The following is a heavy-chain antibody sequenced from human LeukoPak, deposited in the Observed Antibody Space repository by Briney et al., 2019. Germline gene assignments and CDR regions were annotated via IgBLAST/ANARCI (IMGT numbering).Heavy chain of an antibody. Sequence: PGGSLRLSCAASGFTFSSYAMSWVRQAPGKGLEWVSYISSSGSTIYYADSLKGRFTISRDNAKNSLYLQMNSLRAEDTAFYYCARVSDISVAAYFDYWGQGTLVTVSS. J-gene: IGHJ4*02. D-gene: IGHD6-19*01. CDR1: GFTFSSYA. CDR2: ISSSGSTI. CDR3: ARVSDISVAAYFDY. V-gene: IGHV3-48*03.